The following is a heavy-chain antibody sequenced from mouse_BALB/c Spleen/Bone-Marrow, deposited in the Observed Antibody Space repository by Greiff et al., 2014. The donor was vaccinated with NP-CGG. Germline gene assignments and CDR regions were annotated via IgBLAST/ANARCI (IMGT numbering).Heavy chain of an antibody. J-gene: IGHJ4*01. CDR2: ILPGSTST. V-gene: IGHV1-9*01. CDR3: ARDGYSSLAMDY. CDR1: GYTFSGYW. Sequence: VKLMESGAELVKPGASVKISCKTTGYTFSGYWIEWVKQRPGHGLEWIGEILPGSTSTNYNEKFKDKATFTADTSSNTAYMQLSSLTSEDSAVYYCARDGYSSLAMDYWGQGTSVTVSS. D-gene: IGHD2-3*01.